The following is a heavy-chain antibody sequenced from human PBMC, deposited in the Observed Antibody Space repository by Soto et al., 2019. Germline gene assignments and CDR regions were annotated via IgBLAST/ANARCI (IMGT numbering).Heavy chain of an antibody. CDR2: INPSGGST. CDR3: ARVHRDTAMVTAVGDYVPRYYFDY. D-gene: IGHD5-18*01. V-gene: IGHV1-46*01. CDR1: GYTFTSYY. J-gene: IGHJ4*02. Sequence: QVQLVQSGAEVKKPGASVKVSCKASGYTFTSYYMHWVRQAPGQGLEWMGIINPSGGSTSYAQKFQGRVTMTRDTSTSTVYMELSSLRSEDTAVYYCARVHRDTAMVTAVGDYVPRYYFDYWGQGTLVTVSS.